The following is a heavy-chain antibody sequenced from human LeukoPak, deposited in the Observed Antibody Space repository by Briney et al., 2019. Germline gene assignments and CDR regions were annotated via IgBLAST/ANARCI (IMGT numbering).Heavy chain of an antibody. CDR2: INDSGDYT. V-gene: IGHV3-23*01. CDR1: GCAFSSDA. J-gene: IGHJ4*02. CDR3: AKSLDLAVAGIDY. Sequence: GESLRLSCGAAGCAFSSDAMSWVRQALGKGIRWVSGINDSGDYTYHADSVKGRFTISRDNSKNTVYLQMNSLRAEDTAVYYCAKSLDLAVAGIDYWGQGTLVTVSS. D-gene: IGHD6-19*01.